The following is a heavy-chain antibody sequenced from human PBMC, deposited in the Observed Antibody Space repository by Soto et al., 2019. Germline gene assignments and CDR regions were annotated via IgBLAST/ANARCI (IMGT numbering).Heavy chain of an antibody. CDR3: GKGPDGSGYYHNWFDS. Sequence: EVHLLESGGALVQPGGSLTLSCAASGFSFSDYAMSWVRQAPGKGLEWVSSISRTGDSAYYADSVKGRFAISRDRSKNRLSRQMNSLRVEDTAVYYCGKGPDGSGYYHNWFDSWGQGTLITVSS. CDR2: ISRTGDSA. CDR1: GFSFSDYA. J-gene: IGHJ5*01. D-gene: IGHD3-22*01. V-gene: IGHV3-23*01.